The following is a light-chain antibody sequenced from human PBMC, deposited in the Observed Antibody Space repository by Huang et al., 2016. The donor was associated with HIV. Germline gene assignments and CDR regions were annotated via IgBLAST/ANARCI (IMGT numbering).Light chain of an antibody. V-gene: IGKV2-30*02. CDR1: QSLVHSDGSTY. Sequence: DVVMTQSPLSLPVTLGQPASISCRSSQSLVHSDGSTYLSWFQQRPGHSPRRLIYKVSNRDSGVPDRFSGSGSGTDCTLKISRVEAEDVGVYYCMQGTHWPRTFGQGTKVEIK. CDR2: KVS. J-gene: IGKJ1*01. CDR3: MQGTHWPRT.